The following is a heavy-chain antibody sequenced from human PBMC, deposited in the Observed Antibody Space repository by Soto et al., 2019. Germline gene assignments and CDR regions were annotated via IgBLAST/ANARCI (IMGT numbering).Heavy chain of an antibody. D-gene: IGHD2-2*01. J-gene: IGHJ4*02. Sequence: QVQLVQSGAEVKKPGASVKVSCKASGYTFTGYYMHWVRQAPGQGLEWMGWINPNSGGTNYAQKFQGWVTMTRDTSISTAYMELSRRRSDDTAVYYCARDGGYCSSTSCTYYFDYWGQGTLVTVSS. CDR3: ARDGGYCSSTSCTYYFDY. V-gene: IGHV1-2*04. CDR2: INPNSGGT. CDR1: GYTFTGYY.